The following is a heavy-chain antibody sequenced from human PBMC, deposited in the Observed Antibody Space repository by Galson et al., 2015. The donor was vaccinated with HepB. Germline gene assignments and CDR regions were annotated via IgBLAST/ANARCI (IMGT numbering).Heavy chain of an antibody. CDR1: GFTVSSNY. D-gene: IGHD3-9*01. CDR3: ARTYYDILTGYSSNAFDI. V-gene: IGHV3-66*01. Sequence: SLRLSCAASGFTVSSNYMSWVRQAPGKGLEWVSVIYSGGSTYYADSVKGRFTISRDNSKNTLYLQMNSLRAEDTAVYYCARTYYDILTGYSSNAFDIWGQGTMVTVSS. CDR2: IYSGGST. J-gene: IGHJ3*02.